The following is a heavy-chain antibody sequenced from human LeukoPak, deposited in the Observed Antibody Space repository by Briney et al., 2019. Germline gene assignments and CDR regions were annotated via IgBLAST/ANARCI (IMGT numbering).Heavy chain of an antibody. D-gene: IGHD2-15*01. Sequence: TSQTLSLTCTVSGGSISSGDYYWSWIRQPPGKGLEWIGYINYSGRTYYNPSLKSRVTISVDTSKNQFSLNLSSVTAADTAVYFCARTKLGFCSGGSCYRYFDHWGQGTLVTVSS. V-gene: IGHV4-30-4*01. J-gene: IGHJ4*02. CDR2: INYSGRT. CDR3: ARTKLGFCSGGSCYRYFDH. CDR1: GGSISSGDYY.